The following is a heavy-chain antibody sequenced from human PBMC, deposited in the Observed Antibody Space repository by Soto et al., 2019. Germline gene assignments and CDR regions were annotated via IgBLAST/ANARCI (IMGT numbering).Heavy chain of an antibody. CDR1: GGSFRGYY. J-gene: IGHJ4*02. D-gene: IGHD3-3*01. V-gene: IGHV4-34*01. CDR3: ARGLLRSGSRFSF. CDR2: INYSGST. Sequence: QVQLQQWGAGLLKPSETLSLTCAVYGGSFRGYYWSWIRQAPGKGLEWIGEINYSGSTNYNPSLTSRVTISVDRTKNQFSLSLSSVTAADTAVYYCARGLLRSGSRFSFWSQGTLVTVSS.